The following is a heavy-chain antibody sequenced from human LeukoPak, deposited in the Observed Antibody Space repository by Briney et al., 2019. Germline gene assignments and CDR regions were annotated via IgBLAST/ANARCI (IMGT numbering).Heavy chain of an antibody. CDR3: TRRAARWQFDL. V-gene: IGHV3-9*01. D-gene: IGHD5-24*01. Sequence: RPGGSLRLSCAVSGFNFDDYAMHWVRQAPGRGLEWVSGINWKTGNGIYADSVKGRFTISRDNAKNSLYLQMSSLRAEDTALYYWTRRAARWQFDLWGRGTLLTVSS. CDR1: GFNFDDYA. CDR2: INWKTGNG. J-gene: IGHJ2*01.